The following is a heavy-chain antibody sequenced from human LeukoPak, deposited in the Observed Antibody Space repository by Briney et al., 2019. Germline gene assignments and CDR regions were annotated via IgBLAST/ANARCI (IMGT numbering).Heavy chain of an antibody. Sequence: GGSPRLSCAASGFTFSSYGMHWVRQAPGKGLEWVAVICYDGSNKYYADSVKGRFTISRDNSKNTLYLQMNSLRAEDTAVYYCARDRDYDILTGYYHHDAFDIWGQGTMVTVSS. CDR1: GFTFSSYG. V-gene: IGHV3-33*01. CDR3: ARDRDYDILTGYYHHDAFDI. D-gene: IGHD3-9*01. J-gene: IGHJ3*02. CDR2: ICYDGSNK.